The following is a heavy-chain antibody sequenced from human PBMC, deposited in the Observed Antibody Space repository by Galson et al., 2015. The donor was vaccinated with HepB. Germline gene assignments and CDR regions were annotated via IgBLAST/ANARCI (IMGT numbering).Heavy chain of an antibody. J-gene: IGHJ4*02. V-gene: IGHV4-39*07. CDR3: ARVGVEMATMGY. D-gene: IGHD5-24*01. CDR1: GGSISSSSYY. Sequence: SETLSLTCTVSGGSISSSSYYWGWIRQPPGKGLEWIGNIYYSGSTYYNPSLRSRVTISVDTSKNQFSLKLSPVTAADTAVYYCARVGVEMATMGYWGQGTLVTVSS. CDR2: IYYSGST.